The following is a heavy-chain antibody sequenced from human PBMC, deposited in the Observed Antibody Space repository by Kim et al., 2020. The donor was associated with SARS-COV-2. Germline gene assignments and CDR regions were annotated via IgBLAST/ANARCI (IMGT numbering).Heavy chain of an antibody. CDR3: AREPIAVAGNDAFDI. J-gene: IGHJ3*02. CDR1: GFTFSSYA. CDR2: ISYDGSNK. V-gene: IGHV3-30*04. D-gene: IGHD6-19*01. Sequence: GGSLRLSCAASGFTFSSYAMHWVRQAPGKGLEWVAVISYDGSNKYYADSVKGRFTISRDNSKNTLYLQMNSLRAEDTAVYYCAREPIAVAGNDAFDIWGQGTMVTVSS.